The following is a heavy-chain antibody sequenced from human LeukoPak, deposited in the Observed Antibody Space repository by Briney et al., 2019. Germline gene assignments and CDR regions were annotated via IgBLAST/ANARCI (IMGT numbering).Heavy chain of an antibody. Sequence: GGSLRLSCAASGFTFSSYWMSWVRQAPGKGLEWVANIKQDGSEKYYVDSVKGRFTISRDNAKNSLYLQMNSLRAEDTAVYYCARNIVLMDYYYYGMDVWGQGTTVTVSS. V-gene: IGHV3-7*01. CDR2: IKQDGSEK. J-gene: IGHJ6*02. CDR1: GFTFSSYW. D-gene: IGHD2-8*01. CDR3: ARNIVLMDYYYYGMDV.